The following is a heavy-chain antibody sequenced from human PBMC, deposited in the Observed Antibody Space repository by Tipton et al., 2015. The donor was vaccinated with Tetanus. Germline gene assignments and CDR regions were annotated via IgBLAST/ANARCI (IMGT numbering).Heavy chain of an antibody. CDR3: TRDQAARQWSDP. J-gene: IGHJ5*02. D-gene: IGHD6-25*01. V-gene: IGHV4-59*01. Sequence: TLSLTCTVSGGSISSYYWNWIRQPPGKGLEWIGYIYYSGITNYNPSLKSRVTISVDTSKNQFSLKLTSVTAADTAVYYCTRDQAARQWSDPWGQGTLVTVSS. CDR1: GGSISSYY. CDR2: IYYSGIT.